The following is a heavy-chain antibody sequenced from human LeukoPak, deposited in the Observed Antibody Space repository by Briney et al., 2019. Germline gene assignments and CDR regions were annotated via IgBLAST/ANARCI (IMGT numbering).Heavy chain of an antibody. V-gene: IGHV4-59*08. CDR2: IYYSGST. CDR1: GDSISSNY. J-gene: IGHJ3*02. CDR3: ARPMKGSYYDSSEDAFDI. Sequence: SETLSLTCTVSGDSISSNYWSWIRQPPGKGLEWIGYIYYSGSTNYNPSLKSRVTISVDTSKNQFSLKLSSVTAADTAVYYCARPMKGSYYDSSEDAFDIWGQGTMVTVSS. D-gene: IGHD3-22*01.